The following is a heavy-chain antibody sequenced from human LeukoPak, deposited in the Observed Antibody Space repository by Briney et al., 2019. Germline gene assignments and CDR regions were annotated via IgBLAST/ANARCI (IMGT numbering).Heavy chain of an antibody. D-gene: IGHD2-15*01. J-gene: IGHJ3*02. CDR1: GFTFSSYS. V-gene: IGHV3-21*01. CDR2: ISSSSSYI. Sequence: PGGSLRLSCAASGFTFSSYSMNLVRQAPGKGLEWVSSISSSSSYIYYADSVKGRFTISRDNAKNSLYLQMNSLRAEDTAVYYCARTTRYCSGGSCDAFDIWGQGTMVTVSS. CDR3: ARTTRYCSGGSCDAFDI.